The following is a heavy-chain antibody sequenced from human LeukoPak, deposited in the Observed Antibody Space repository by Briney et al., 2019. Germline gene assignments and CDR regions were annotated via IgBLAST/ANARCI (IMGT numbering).Heavy chain of an antibody. D-gene: IGHD5-18*01. CDR3: ARKAYTAMVYFDY. Sequence: PSETLSLTCAVYGGSFSGYYWSWIRQPPGKGLEWIGEIYHSGSTNYNPSLKSRVTISVDKSKNQFSLKLSSVTAADTAVYYCARKAYTAMVYFDYWGQGTLVTVSS. CDR2: IYHSGST. CDR1: GGSFSGYY. V-gene: IGHV4-34*01. J-gene: IGHJ4*02.